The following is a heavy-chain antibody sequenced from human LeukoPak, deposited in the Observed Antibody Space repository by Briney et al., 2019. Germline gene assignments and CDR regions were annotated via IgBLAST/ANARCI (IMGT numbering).Heavy chain of an antibody. Sequence: ASVMVSCKASGGTFSSYDISWVRQAPGQGLEWMGGIIPIFGTANYAQKRQGRVTITTDESRSTAYMELSSLRSEDPAVYYCARGVGATFANFDYWGQGTLGPVSS. V-gene: IGHV1-69*05. J-gene: IGHJ4*02. CDR1: GGTFSSYD. D-gene: IGHD1-26*01. CDR3: ARGVGATFANFDY. CDR2: IIPIFGTA.